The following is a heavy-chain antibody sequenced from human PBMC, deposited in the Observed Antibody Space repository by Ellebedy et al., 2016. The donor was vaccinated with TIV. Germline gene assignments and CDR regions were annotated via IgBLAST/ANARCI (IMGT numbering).Heavy chain of an antibody. CDR3: VRDRDWAFDY. CDR1: GFTFTTYS. Sequence: GESLKISCAGSGFTFTTYSVNWVRQTPGKGVEGISDISSNYEIWYAATVKGRFTNSKGNAKNSLYLQMNSLRDEDKAVYDCVRDRDWAFDYWGQGTLVTVSS. J-gene: IGHJ4*02. D-gene: IGHD2-21*02. CDR2: ISSNYEI. V-gene: IGHV3-48*02.